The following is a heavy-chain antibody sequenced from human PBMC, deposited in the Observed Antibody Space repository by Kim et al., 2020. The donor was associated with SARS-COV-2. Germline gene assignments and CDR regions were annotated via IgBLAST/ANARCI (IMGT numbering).Heavy chain of an antibody. D-gene: IGHD3-10*01. J-gene: IGHJ4*02. CDR1: GFTVSSNY. CDR3: ANMVRGPVSFSDY. V-gene: IGHV3-66*01. Sequence: GGSLRLSCAASGFTVSSNYMSWVRQAPGKGLEWVSVIYSGGSTYYADSVKGRFTISRDNSKNTLYLQMNSLRAEDTAVYYCANMVRGPVSFSDYWGQGTLVTVSS. CDR2: IYSGGST.